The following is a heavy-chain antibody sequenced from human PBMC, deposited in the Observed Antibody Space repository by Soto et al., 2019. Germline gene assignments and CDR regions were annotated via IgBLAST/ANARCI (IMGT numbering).Heavy chain of an antibody. V-gene: IGHV3-23*01. CDR3: ANVRPLRDCTSTSCLGAFDI. CDR2: ITASADTT. D-gene: IGHD2-2*01. Sequence: EEQLLESGGGLVRPGGSLRLSCAASAFTFRSDAMSWVRQAPGKGLEWVSAITASADTTYYADSVKGRFTISRDNSKNTLYLRMNSLRAEDTAVYYCANVRPLRDCTSTSCLGAFDIWGQGTMVTVS. CDR1: AFTFRSDA. J-gene: IGHJ3*02.